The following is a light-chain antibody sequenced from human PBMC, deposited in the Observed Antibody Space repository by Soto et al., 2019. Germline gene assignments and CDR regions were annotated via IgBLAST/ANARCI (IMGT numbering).Light chain of an antibody. CDR1: QSINNY. CDR3: QQRSNWPLFT. V-gene: IGKV3-11*01. Sequence: EIVLTQSPATLSLSPGERATLSCRASQSINNYLAWYQQKPGQAPRLLIYHASNRATGIPARFSGSGSGTDFTLTISSLEPEDVAVYYCQQRSNWPLFTFGPGTKVDIK. CDR2: HAS. J-gene: IGKJ3*01.